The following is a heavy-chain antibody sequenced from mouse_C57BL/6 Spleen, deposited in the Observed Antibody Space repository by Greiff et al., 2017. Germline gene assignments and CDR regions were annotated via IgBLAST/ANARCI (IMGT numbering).Heavy chain of an antibody. J-gene: IGHJ4*01. D-gene: IGHD1-1*01. Sequence: LQERGVEMVRPGSSVKLSCKASGYNFTSYWMDWVKQRPGQGLEWIGNIYPSDSETHYNQKFKDKATLTVDKSSSTAYMQLSSLTSEDSAVYYCASGYYGSDYAMDYWGQGTSVTVSS. CDR2: IYPSDSET. CDR1: GYNFTSYW. V-gene: IGHV1-61*01. CDR3: ASGYYGSDYAMDY.